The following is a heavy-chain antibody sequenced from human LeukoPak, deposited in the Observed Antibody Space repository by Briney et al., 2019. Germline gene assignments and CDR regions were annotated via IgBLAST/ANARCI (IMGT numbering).Heavy chain of an antibody. J-gene: IGHJ6*03. V-gene: IGHV1-2*02. CDR2: INPNSGGT. CDR1: GYTFTGYY. CDR3: ARDGVVRGVIIIYYYYYMDV. Sequence: ASVKVSCKASGYTFTGYYMHWVRQAPGQGLEWMGWINPNSGGTNYAQKFQGRVTMTGDTSISTAYMELSRLRSDDTAVYYCARDGVVRGVIIIYYYYYMDVWGKGTTVTVSS. D-gene: IGHD3-10*01.